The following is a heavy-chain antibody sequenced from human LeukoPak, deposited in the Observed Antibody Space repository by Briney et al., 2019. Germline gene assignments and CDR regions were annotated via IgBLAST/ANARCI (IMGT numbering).Heavy chain of an antibody. V-gene: IGHV3-23*01. CDR1: GFTFSAYA. CDR3: ASVPNGDYIGAFDM. Sequence: GGSLRLSCTASGFTFSAYAMMWVRQAPGKGPEWVSAIRGGGGSAFYADSVKGRFTISRDNSKYTLFLQMNSLRAEDTAVYYCASVPNGDYIGAFDMWGPGTMVTVSS. CDR2: IRGGGGSA. D-gene: IGHD4-17*01. J-gene: IGHJ3*02.